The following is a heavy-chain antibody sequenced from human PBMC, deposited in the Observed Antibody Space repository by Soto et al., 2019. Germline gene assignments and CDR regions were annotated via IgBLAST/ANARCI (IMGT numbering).Heavy chain of an antibody. CDR3: AKDRLKLAPHYFDY. J-gene: IGHJ4*02. Sequence: HPGGSLRLSCAASEFTFSSYAMTWVRQAPGKWLELVSAISGSGVSTYYADSVKGRFTISRDNSKNTLYLQMNSLRAEDTAVYYCAKDRLKLAPHYFDYWGQGTLVTVSS. CDR1: EFTFSSYA. CDR2: ISGSGVST. V-gene: IGHV3-23*01. D-gene: IGHD6-13*01.